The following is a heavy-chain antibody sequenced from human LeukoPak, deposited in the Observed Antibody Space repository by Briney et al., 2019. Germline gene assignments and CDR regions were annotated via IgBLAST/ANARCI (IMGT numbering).Heavy chain of an antibody. CDR1: GGSISSPTW. V-gene: IGHV4-4*02. D-gene: IGHD4-17*01. CDR3: AREPTGTTGDH. J-gene: IGHJ4*02. Sequence: SGTLSLTCVISGGSISSPTWWSWVRQPPGEGLEWIGEIYHSGITNYNPSLKSRVAVSLDKSQNQFSLRLTSVAAADTAIYYCAREPTGTTGDHWGQGTLVSV. CDR2: IYHSGIT.